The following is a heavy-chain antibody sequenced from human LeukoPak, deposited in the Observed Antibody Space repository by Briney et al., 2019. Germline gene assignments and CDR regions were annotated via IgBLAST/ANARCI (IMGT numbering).Heavy chain of an antibody. Sequence: GGSLRLSCAASGFTFSSYEMNWVRQAPGKGLEWVSYISSSGSTIYYADSVKGRFTTSRDNAKNSLYLQMNSLRAEDTAVYYCAELGITMIGGVWGKGTTVTVSS. D-gene: IGHD3-10*02. J-gene: IGHJ6*04. CDR3: AELGITMIGGV. CDR1: GFTFSSYE. CDR2: ISSSGSTI. V-gene: IGHV3-48*03.